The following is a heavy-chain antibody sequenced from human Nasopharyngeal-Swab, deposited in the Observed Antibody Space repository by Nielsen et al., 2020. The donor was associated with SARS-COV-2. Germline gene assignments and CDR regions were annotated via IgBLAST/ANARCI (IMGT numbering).Heavy chain of an antibody. D-gene: IGHD2-2*01. CDR1: GYTFTSYA. V-gene: IGHV7-4-1*02. CDR2: INTNTGNP. CDR3: ARGYCSSTSCYWVDWFDP. Sequence: ASVKASCKASGYTFTSYAMNWVRQAPGQGLEWMGWINTNTGNPTYAQGFTGRFVFSLDTSVSTAYLQISSLKAEDTAVYYCARGYCSSTSCYWVDWFDPWGQGTLVTVSS. J-gene: IGHJ5*02.